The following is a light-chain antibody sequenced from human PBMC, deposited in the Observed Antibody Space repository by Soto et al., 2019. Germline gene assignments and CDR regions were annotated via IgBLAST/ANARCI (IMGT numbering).Light chain of an antibody. CDR3: QSYDSTLSARYV. J-gene: IGLJ1*01. CDR2: GNI. Sequence: QSVWTQPPSVSGAPGQRVTISCTGSSSNIGAGYDVHWYQQRPGTAPKLLIFGNINRPSGVPDPFSGSKSGTSASLAITGLQAEDEGDYYCQSYDSTLSARYVFGNGPKVTVL. CDR1: SSNIGAGYD. V-gene: IGLV1-40*01.